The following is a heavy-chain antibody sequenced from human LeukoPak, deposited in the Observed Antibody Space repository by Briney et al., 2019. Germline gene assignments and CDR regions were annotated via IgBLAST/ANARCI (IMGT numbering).Heavy chain of an antibody. CDR2: IYYSGRT. CDR1: RGSLSSRSYY. V-gene: IGHV4-39*02. Sequence: AETLSLTRTVSRGSLSSRSYYWGWLRQPPGRGREWLGSIYYSGRTYYNTPLKSRVTISLDTPQKHFSLKMSSVTAAGTAVYLRSSHFYSNYDRDYWGKGTLVRVSS. CDR3: SSHFYSNYDRDY. J-gene: IGHJ4*02. D-gene: IGHD4-11*01.